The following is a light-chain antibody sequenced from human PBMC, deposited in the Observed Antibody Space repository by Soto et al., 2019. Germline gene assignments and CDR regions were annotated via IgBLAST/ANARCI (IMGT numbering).Light chain of an antibody. CDR1: SSDVGGYNY. Sequence: QSVLTQPRSVSGSPGQSVTISCTGTSSDVGGYNYASWYQHYPGKAPKLMIYGVSERPSGVPDRFSGSKSGNTASLTISGLQTEDEADYYCCSYAGGYTWVFGGGTKVTVL. J-gene: IGLJ2*01. CDR2: GVS. V-gene: IGLV2-11*01. CDR3: CSYAGGYTWV.